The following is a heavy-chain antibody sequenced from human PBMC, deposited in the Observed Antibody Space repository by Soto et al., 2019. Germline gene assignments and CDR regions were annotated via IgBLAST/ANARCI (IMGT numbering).Heavy chain of an antibody. J-gene: IGHJ6*02. CDR1: GFTFSSYS. CDR3: ATSGLMVVVPAAMVWDLQQYYDGMDV. D-gene: IGHD2-2*01. V-gene: IGHV3-21*01. CDR2: ITSSSSYI. Sequence: EVQLVESGGGLVKPGGSLRLSCAASGFTFSSYSMNWVRQAPGKGLEWVSSITSSSSYIYYADSVKGGFTISRDNAKNSLYQQHNGLRAEDTAGYYGATSGLMVVVPAAMVWDLQQYYDGMDVWGQGTTVTVPS.